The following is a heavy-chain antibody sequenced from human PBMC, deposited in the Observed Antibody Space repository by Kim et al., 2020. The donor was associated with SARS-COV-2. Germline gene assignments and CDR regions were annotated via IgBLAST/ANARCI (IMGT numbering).Heavy chain of an antibody. V-gene: IGHV1-3*01. CDR1: GYSFYSYA. J-gene: IGHJ5*02. CDR2: INADNGNT. Sequence: ASVKVSCKASGYSFYSYAIHWVRQAPGQRLEWMGWINADNGNTKYSQKFQGRVTITRDTSASTAYMELSSLTSEDTDIYYCARGMPAANYDLWSGYPRNWFNPWGQGTLVTVSS. CDR3: ARGMPAANYDLWSGYPRNWFNP. D-gene: IGHD3-3*01.